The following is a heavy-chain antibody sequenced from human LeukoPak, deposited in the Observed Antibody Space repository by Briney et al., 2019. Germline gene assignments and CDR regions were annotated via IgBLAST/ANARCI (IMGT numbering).Heavy chain of an antibody. CDR1: GYTFTGYY. J-gene: IGHJ4*02. V-gene: IGHV1-2*02. CDR2: INPNSGGT. Sequence: ASVKVSCKASGYTFTGYYMHWVRQAPGQGLEWMGWINPNSGGTDYAQKFQGRVTMTRDTSISTAYMELSRLRSDDTAVYYCARGGRGYDILTGYYRSPGIDYWGQGTLVTVSS. CDR3: ARGGRGYDILTGYYRSPGIDY. D-gene: IGHD3-9*01.